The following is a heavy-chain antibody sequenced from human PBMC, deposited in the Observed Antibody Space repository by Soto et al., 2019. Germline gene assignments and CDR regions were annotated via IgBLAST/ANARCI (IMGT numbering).Heavy chain of an antibody. D-gene: IGHD6-19*01. Sequence: SQTLSLTCAISGDSVSSNSAAWNWIRQSPSRGLEWLGRTYYRSRWYNDYAVSVKSRITINPDTSKNQFSLQLNSVTPEDTAVYYCAREALYSSGWSQSNWFDPWGQGTLVTVSS. J-gene: IGHJ5*02. CDR1: GDSVSSNSAA. CDR3: AREALYSSGWSQSNWFDP. V-gene: IGHV6-1*01. CDR2: TYYRSRWYN.